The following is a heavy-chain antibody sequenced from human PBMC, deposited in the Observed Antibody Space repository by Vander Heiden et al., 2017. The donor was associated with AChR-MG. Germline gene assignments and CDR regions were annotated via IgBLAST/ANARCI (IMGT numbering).Heavy chain of an antibody. D-gene: IGHD3-9*01. CDR3: ARNIRSTDWLFQTPQY. CDR2: ISYDGSNK. V-gene: IGHV3-30-3*01. J-gene: IGHJ4*02. CDR1: GLTFSRNA. Sequence: QVQLVESGGGVVQPGRSLRPYCATSGLTFSRNAMHGVRQAPVKGLEWVAVISYDGSNKDYADSVKGRFTIPRDNSKNTLYLQMNSLRAEDTAVYYCARNIRSTDWLFQTPQYWGQGTLVTVSS.